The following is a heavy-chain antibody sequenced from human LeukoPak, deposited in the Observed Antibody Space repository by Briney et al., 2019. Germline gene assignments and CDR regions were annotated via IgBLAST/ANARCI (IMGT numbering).Heavy chain of an antibody. CDR2: INPNRGDT. D-gene: IGHD4-17*01. CDR3: TRDLLGFATTPLSD. J-gene: IGHJ4*02. CDR1: GYTFTNNY. Sequence: ASLKVSCKASGYTFTNNYIHWVRQAPGHGLEWMGWINPNRGDTNYAQKFQGRVTMTRDTSISTAFMELTRLTSDDTAVYYCTRDLLGFATTPLSDWGQGTLVTVSS. V-gene: IGHV1-2*02.